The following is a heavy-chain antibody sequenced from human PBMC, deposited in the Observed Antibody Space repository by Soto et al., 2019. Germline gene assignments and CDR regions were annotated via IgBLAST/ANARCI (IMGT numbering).Heavy chain of an antibody. CDR2: MNAKSGDT. CDR3: ARGNPFDSAGFDV. Sequence: QAHLEQSGAELKRPGASVKVSCKASGYTFSDFDINWLRQASGQGPEWMGWMNAKSGDTFFPQRFQGQFKMTWNTSLCTAYMEVSSLTSDDTAIYYCARGNPFDSAGFDVWGQGTTVDVSS. J-gene: IGHJ6*02. D-gene: IGHD2-21*01. CDR1: GYTFSDFD. V-gene: IGHV1-8*01.